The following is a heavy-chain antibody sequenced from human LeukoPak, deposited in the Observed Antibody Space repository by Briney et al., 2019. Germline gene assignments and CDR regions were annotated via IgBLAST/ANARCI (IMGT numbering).Heavy chain of an antibody. Sequence: SQTLSPACAMSGHRVSSNSATWNWIRQSPSRGLEWLGRTYRRSKWSNDYAVSLRGRISINPDTSKNQFSLQLNSVTPEDTAVYYCARGYGGATDCWGQGTLVTVSS. D-gene: IGHD3-16*01. CDR3: ARGYGGATDC. CDR2: TYRRSKWSN. J-gene: IGHJ4*02. V-gene: IGHV6-1*01. CDR1: GHRVSSNSAT.